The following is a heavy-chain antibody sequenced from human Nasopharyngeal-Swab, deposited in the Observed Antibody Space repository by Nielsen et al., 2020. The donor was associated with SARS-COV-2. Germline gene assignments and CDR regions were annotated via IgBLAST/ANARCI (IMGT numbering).Heavy chain of an antibody. CDR3: ARGEYSSGWYSVY. V-gene: IGHV1-8*01. D-gene: IGHD6-19*01. CDR1: GYTFTSYD. Sequence: SVKVSCKASGYTFTSYDINWVRQATGQGLEWMGWMNPNSGNTGYAQKFQGRVTMTRNTSISTAYMELSSLRSEDTAVYYCARGEYSSGWYSVYWGQGTLVTVSS. CDR2: MNPNSGNT. J-gene: IGHJ4*02.